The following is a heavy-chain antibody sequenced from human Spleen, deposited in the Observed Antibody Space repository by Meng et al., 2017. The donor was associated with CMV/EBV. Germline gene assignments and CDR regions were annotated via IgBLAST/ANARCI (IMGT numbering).Heavy chain of an antibody. CDR3: ATRSGIVVVPAAMGAFDI. CDR2: ISYDGSNK. V-gene: IGHV3-30*04. J-gene: IGHJ3*02. Sequence: GESLKISCAASGFTFSSYAMHWVRQAPGKGLEWVAVISYDGSNKYYADSVKGRFTISRVNSKNTLYLQMNSLRAEDTAVYYCATRSGIVVVPAAMGAFDIWGQGTMVTVSS. CDR1: GFTFSSYA. D-gene: IGHD2-2*01.